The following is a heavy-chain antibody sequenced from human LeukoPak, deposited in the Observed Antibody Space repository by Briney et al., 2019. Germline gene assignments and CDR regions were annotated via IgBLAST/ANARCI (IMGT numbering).Heavy chain of an antibody. D-gene: IGHD6-6*01. CDR1: GYTFTVYY. V-gene: IGHV1-2*02. CDR3: ARDPLKAIIAARPAYYFDY. J-gene: IGHJ4*02. Sequence: ASVKVPFTASGYTFTVYYMHWVRQAPGQGLEWMGWINPNSGGTNYAQKFQGRVTMTRDTSISTAYMELSRLRSDDTAVYYCARDPLKAIIAARPAYYFDYWGQGTLVTVSS. CDR2: INPNSGGT.